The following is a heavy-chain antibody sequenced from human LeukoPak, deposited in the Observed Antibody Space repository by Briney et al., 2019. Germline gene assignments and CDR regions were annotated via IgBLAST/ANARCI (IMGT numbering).Heavy chain of an antibody. J-gene: IGHJ5*02. V-gene: IGHV3-30*03. CDR1: GFTFTSYG. CDR2: ISHDGASN. CDR3: ARAGSGRSPDWFDP. D-gene: IGHD1-26*01. Sequence: GGSLRLSCVASGFTFTSYGMHWVRQAPGKGLEWVAFISHDGASNYYADSVKGRFTVSRDNSKNTLYVQMNSLRVEDTAVYYCARAGSGRSPDWFDPWGQGTLVTVSS.